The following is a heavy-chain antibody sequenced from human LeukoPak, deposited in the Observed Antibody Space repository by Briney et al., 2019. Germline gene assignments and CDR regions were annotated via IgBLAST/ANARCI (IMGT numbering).Heavy chain of an antibody. V-gene: IGHV3-21*01. J-gene: IGHJ4*02. Sequence: PGGSPRLSCAASGFTFSSYNMNWVRQAPGKGLEWVSSISSSSYIYYADSVKGRFTISRGNAKNSLYLQMNSLRAEDTAVYYCAREYPNDYWGQGTLVTVSS. CDR3: AREYPNDY. CDR1: GFTFSSYN. CDR2: ISSSSYI. D-gene: IGHD2-2*02.